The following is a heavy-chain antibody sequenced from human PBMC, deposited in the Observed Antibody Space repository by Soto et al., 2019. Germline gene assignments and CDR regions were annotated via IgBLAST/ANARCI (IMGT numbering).Heavy chain of an antibody. D-gene: IGHD6-25*01. Sequence: QITLKESGPALVKPTQTLTLTCTFSGFSLDTSGEAVAWIRQPPGKALEWLALIYWDDDKRFSPSLKSRLTTTTEPPKTHVSLTLASLEPLDTGTYYWALSPTRMGTRGYALSYCVEDWGPGTLVTVSP. CDR2: IYWDDDK. CDR3: ALSPTRMGTRGYALSYCVED. CDR1: GFSLDTSGEA. V-gene: IGHV2-5*02. J-gene: IGHJ4*02.